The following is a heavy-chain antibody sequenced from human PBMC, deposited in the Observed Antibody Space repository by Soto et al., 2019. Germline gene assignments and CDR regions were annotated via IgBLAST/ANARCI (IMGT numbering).Heavy chain of an antibody. D-gene: IGHD3-10*01. CDR1: RYTFTSYD. CDR2: TRTASGDT. V-gene: IGHV1-2*02. Sequence: ASVKVSCKASRYTFTSYDIFWVRQSPGQGLEWMGWTRTASGDTHYAQNFQGRVTMTRDTSISTAYRELNNLVSDDTAVYYCARRSSTYLNEVIYDIWGQGTLVTVSS. J-gene: IGHJ1*01. CDR3: ARRSSTYLNEVIYDI.